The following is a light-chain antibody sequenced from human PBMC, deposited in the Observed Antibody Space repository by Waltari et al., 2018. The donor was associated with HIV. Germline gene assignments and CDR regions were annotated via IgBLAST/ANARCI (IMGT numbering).Light chain of an antibody. CDR3: NSRDSSGNHRGV. J-gene: IGLJ3*02. CDR1: SLRSYH. CDR2: GKN. V-gene: IGLV3-19*01. Sequence: SSELTQDSAVSVALGQTVRITCTAHSLRSYHARSYQQKPGQAPVLVIYGKNNRPSGIPDRFSGSSSGNTASLTITGAQAEDEADYYCNSRDSSGNHRGVFGGGTKLTVL.